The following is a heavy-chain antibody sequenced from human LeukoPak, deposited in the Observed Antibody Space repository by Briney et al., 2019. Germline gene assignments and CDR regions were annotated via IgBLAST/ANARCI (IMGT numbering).Heavy chain of an antibody. D-gene: IGHD3-22*01. CDR2: IKQDGSEK. CDR1: GFTFSSYW. V-gene: IGHV3-7*01. Sequence: PGGSLRLSCAASGFTFSSYWMSWVRQAPGTGLEWVASIKQDGSEKYYVDSVKGRFTISRDNAKNSLYLQMNSLRAEDTAVYYCASWLYYDRRFDYWGQGTLVTVSS. J-gene: IGHJ4*02. CDR3: ASWLYYDRRFDY.